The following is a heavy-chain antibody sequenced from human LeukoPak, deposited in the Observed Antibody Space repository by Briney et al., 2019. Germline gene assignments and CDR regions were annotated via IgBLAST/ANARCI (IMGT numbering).Heavy chain of an antibody. J-gene: IGHJ6*02. CDR3: ARQDGGGMDV. CDR1: GYTFTDYF. V-gene: IGHV1-2*06. CDR2: INPNSGGT. D-gene: IGHD5-24*01. Sequence: GASVKVSCKASGYTFTDYFIHWVRQAPGQGLDWMGRINPNSGGTNYAQTFQGRVTMTRDTSISTAYMELSGLRSDDTAVYYCARQDGGGMDVWGQGTTVTVS.